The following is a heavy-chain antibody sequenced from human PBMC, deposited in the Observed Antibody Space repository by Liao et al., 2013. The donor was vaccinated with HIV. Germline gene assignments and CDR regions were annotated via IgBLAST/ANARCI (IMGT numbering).Heavy chain of an antibody. V-gene: IGHV4-34*01. D-gene: IGHD3-10*01. J-gene: IGHJ3*01. CDR1: GGSFSDYY. CDR2: IHHSGST. Sequence: QVQLRQWGAGLLKPSETLFLNCAVYGGSFSDYYWSWIRQPPGKGPEWIGEIHHSGSTNYNPSLKSRVTISVDTSKNQVSLKLTSVTATDTAVYYCARGLGVVRGIINSDPFDVWGQGKMVTVSS. CDR3: ARGLGVVRGIINSDPFDV.